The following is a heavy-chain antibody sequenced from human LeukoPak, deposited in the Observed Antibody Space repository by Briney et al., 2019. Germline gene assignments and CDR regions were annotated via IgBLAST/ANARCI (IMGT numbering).Heavy chain of an antibody. CDR3: AEDLDYTTYGYYFDY. CDR1: GFTFSSYA. D-gene: IGHD4-11*01. CDR2: ICAGGTFT. Sequence: GGSLRLSCTASGFTFSSYAMNWVRQAPGKGLEWVSGICAGGTFTYYADSVKGRFTISRDNSRNTLYLQMNSLRADDTAVYYCAEDLDYTTYGYYFDYWGQGTLVTVSS. V-gene: IGHV3-23*01. J-gene: IGHJ4*02.